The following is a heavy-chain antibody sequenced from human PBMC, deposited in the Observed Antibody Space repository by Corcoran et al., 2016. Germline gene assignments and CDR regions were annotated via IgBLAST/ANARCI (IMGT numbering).Heavy chain of an antibody. CDR2: IYSGGST. J-gene: IGHJ6*02. CDR1: GFTVSSNY. Sequence: EVQLVESGGGLIQPGGSLRLSCAASGFTVSSNYMSWVRQAPGKGLEWVSVIYSGGSTYYADSVKGRFTISRDNSKNTRYLQMNSLRAEDTAVYYCASDIGYCSSTSCTKGYYYYGMDVWGQGTTVTVSS. V-gene: IGHV3-53*01. CDR3: ASDIGYCSSTSCTKGYYYYGMDV. D-gene: IGHD2-2*01.